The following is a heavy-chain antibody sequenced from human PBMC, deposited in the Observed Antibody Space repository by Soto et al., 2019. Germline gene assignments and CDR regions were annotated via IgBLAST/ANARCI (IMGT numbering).Heavy chain of an antibody. D-gene: IGHD4-17*01. CDR3: AKDFTPDGYWDFDY. CDR1: GFSFSTYT. CDR2: VLQTGTST. J-gene: IGHJ4*02. V-gene: IGHV3-23*01. Sequence: GGSLRLSCEASGFSFSTYTMSWVRQSPGKGLEWVSAVLQTGTSTYYADSVKGRFTISRDNSKNTLYLQMNNLRAEDTAVYYCAKDFTPDGYWDFDYWGQGTLVTVSS.